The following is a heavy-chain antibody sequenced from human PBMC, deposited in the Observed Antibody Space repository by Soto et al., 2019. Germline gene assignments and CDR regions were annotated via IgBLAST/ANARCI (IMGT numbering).Heavy chain of an antibody. CDR1: GGSISSGDYY. CDR2: IYYSGST. Sequence: PSETLSLTCTVSGGSISSGDYYWSWIRQPPGKGLGCIGYIYYSGSTYYNPSLKSRVTISVDTSKNQIFLKLSSETAADTAVYYCARVVYSSSKRFLARWFDPWGQGTLVTVSS. CDR3: ARVVYSSSKRFLARWFDP. J-gene: IGHJ5*02. V-gene: IGHV4-30-4*01. D-gene: IGHD6-6*01.